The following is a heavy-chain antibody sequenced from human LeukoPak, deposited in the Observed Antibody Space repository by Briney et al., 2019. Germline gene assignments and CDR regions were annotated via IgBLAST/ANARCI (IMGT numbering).Heavy chain of an antibody. D-gene: IGHD6-19*01. CDR1: GFTFGSYW. Sequence: PGGSLRLSCAASGFTFGSYWMHWVRQAPGKGLVWVSRINSDGSSTSYADSVKGRFTISRDNAKKTLYLQMNSLRAEDTAVYYCARTQRIGYSSGWYGIDGFDIWGQGTRVTVSS. V-gene: IGHV3-74*01. CDR3: ARTQRIGYSSGWYGIDGFDI. J-gene: IGHJ3*02. CDR2: INSDGSST.